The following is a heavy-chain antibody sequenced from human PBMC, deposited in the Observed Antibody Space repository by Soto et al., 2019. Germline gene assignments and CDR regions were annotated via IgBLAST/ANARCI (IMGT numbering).Heavy chain of an antibody. CDR1: GGSISSGDYY. D-gene: IGHD2-21*02. Sequence: QVQLQESGPGLVKPSQTLSLTCTVSGGSISSGDYYWSWIRQPPGKGLEWIGYIYYSGNTYYNPSLKSRVTISVDTSKNQSSLKLSSVSAADTAVYYCAREMVTYGPYFDYWGQGTLVTVSS. CDR2: IYYSGNT. J-gene: IGHJ4*02. V-gene: IGHV4-30-4*01. CDR3: AREMVTYGPYFDY.